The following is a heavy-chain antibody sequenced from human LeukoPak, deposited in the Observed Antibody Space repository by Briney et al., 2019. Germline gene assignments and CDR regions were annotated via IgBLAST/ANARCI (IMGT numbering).Heavy chain of an antibody. D-gene: IGHD3-10*01. V-gene: IGHV1-18*03. J-gene: IGHJ3*02. CDR2: ISPYNGDT. CDR3: VRDQKFRGPAYGTGGLDI. CDR1: GYIFNNYG. Sequence: ASVKVSCKAFGYIFNNYGFSWVRQAPGQGLEWMGWISPYNGDTNYAQKLQDRVTMTTDTSTNTAYMELRSLRFDDMAVYYCVRDQKFRGPAYGTGGLDIWGQGTMVTVSP.